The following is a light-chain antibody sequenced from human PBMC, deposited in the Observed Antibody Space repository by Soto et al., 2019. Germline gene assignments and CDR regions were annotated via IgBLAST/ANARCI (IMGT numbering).Light chain of an antibody. V-gene: IGKV3-15*01. CDR3: QQYKDWPRFT. J-gene: IGKJ2*01. CDR1: QNINDN. CDR2: GAF. Sequence: EIVMTQSPATLSVSPGDSATLSCRASQNINDNLAWYQQKPGQSPMLLISGAFARAPGVSARFRGSGSGTEFALTISSLQSEDFAIYFCQQYKDWPRFTFGQGTQLQMK.